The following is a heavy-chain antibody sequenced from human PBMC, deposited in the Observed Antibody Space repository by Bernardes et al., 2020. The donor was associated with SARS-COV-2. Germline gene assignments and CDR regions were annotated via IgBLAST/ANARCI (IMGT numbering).Heavy chain of an antibody. J-gene: IGHJ6*02. D-gene: IGHD1-26*01. Sequence: GGSLRLSCAASGFTFSRYGMQWVRQAPGKGLEWVAAIWYDGSNKYYADSVKGRFTISRDNSNNTLYLQMNSLTTEDTAVYYCARGDEFPFYYYYAMHVWGQGTTVTVS. CDR3: ARGDEFPFYYYYAMHV. CDR1: GFTFSRYG. V-gene: IGHV3-33*01. CDR2: IWYDGSNK.